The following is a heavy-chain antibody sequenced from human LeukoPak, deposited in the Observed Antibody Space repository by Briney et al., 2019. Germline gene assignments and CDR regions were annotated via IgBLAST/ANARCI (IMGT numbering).Heavy chain of an antibody. CDR1: GGSISSYY. J-gene: IGHJ4*02. D-gene: IGHD5-18*01. Sequence: SETLSLTCTVSGGSISSYYWSWIRQPPGKGLEWIGYIYYSGSTNYNPSLKSRVTISVDTSKNQFSLKLSSVTAADTAVYYCARGALSGYSYGGWGQGTLVTVSS. CDR3: ARGALSGYSYGG. V-gene: IGHV4-59*01. CDR2: IYYSGST.